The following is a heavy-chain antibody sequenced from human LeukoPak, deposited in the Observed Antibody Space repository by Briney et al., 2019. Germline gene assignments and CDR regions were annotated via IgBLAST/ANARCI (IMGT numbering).Heavy chain of an antibody. J-gene: IGHJ6*02. Sequence: GGSLRLSCAASGFTFSSYAMNWVRQAPGKGLEWVSAISGSGDSTYYADSVKGRFTISRDNSKNTLYLQLNSLRAEDTAIYYCAKDRYYDSGSPDVWGQGTTVTVPS. CDR2: ISGSGDST. V-gene: IGHV3-23*01. D-gene: IGHD3-10*01. CDR3: AKDRYYDSGSPDV. CDR1: GFTFSSYA.